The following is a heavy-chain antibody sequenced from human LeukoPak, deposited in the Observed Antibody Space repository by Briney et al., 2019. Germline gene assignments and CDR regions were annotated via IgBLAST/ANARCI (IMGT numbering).Heavy chain of an antibody. CDR1: GGSFSGYY. CDR2: INHSGST. V-gene: IGHV4-34*01. D-gene: IGHD3-22*01. CDR3: ARGHPPPLWYYDSSGYYRDAFDI. Sequence: PSETLSLTCAVYGGSFSGYYWSWIRQPPGKGLEWIGEINHSGSTNYNPSLKSRVTISVDTSKNQFSLKLSSVTAADTAVYYCARGHPPPLWYYDSSGYYRDAFDIWGQGTMVTVSS. J-gene: IGHJ3*02.